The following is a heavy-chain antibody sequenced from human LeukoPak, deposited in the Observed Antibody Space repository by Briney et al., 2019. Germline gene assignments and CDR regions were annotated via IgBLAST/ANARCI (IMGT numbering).Heavy chain of an antibody. D-gene: IGHD3/OR15-3a*01. Sequence: GRSLTLSCSASGFTFRKYAIHWVRQAPGKGLEWVANIKQDGSEKYYVDSVKGRFTISRDNAKNSLYLQMNSLRAEDTAVYYCARDWEVGLINGGGYNWFDPWGQGTLVTVSS. CDR1: GFTFRKYA. J-gene: IGHJ5*02. V-gene: IGHV3-7*01. CDR3: ARDWEVGLINGGGYNWFDP. CDR2: IKQDGSEK.